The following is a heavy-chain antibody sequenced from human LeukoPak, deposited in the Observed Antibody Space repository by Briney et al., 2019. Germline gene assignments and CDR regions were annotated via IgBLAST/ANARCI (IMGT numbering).Heavy chain of an antibody. CDR3: ARGVGITKIVVGKYYFDY. V-gene: IGHV4-38-2*02. Sequence: SETLSLTCTVSGYSISSGYYWGWIRQPPGKGLEWIGSIYHSGSTYYNPSLKSRVTISVDTSKNQFSLKLSSVTAADTAVYYCARGVGITKIVVGKYYFDYWGQGTLVTVSS. CDR1: GYSISSGYY. D-gene: IGHD3-22*01. CDR2: IYHSGST. J-gene: IGHJ4*02.